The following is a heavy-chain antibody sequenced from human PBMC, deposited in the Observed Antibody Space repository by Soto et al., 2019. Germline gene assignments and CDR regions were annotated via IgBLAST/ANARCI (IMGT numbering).Heavy chain of an antibody. CDR2: IKQDGTEI. CDR1: PFTFATYW. CDR3: ARAPDPILFVRSLPLGYMDV. Sequence: GGSLRLSCAGSPFTFATYWMTWVRQAPGKGLEWVATIKQDGTEIFYADSVRGRFTISRDNTKNSLYLQMKSLRPEDTAVYYCARAPDPILFVRSLPLGYMDVWGRRTTVTVSS. J-gene: IGHJ6*03. V-gene: IGHV3-7*03. D-gene: IGHD3-10*01.